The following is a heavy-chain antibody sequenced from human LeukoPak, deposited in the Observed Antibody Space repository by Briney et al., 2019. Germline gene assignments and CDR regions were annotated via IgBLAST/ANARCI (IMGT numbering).Heavy chain of an antibody. CDR3: ARVSYYYYGSGSYSQDAFDI. CDR2: IKQDGSEK. D-gene: IGHD3-10*01. CDR1: GFTFSSYW. V-gene: IGHV3-7*01. J-gene: IGHJ3*02. Sequence: PGGSLRLSCAASGFTFSSYWMSWVRQAPGKGLEWVANIKQDGSEKYYVDSVKGRFTTSRDNAKNSLYLQMNSLRAEDTAVYYCARVSYYYYGSGSYSQDAFDIWGQGTMVTVSS.